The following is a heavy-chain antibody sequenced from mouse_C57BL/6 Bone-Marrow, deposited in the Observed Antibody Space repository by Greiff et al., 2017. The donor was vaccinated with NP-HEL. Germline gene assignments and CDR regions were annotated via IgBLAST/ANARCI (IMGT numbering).Heavy chain of an antibody. D-gene: IGHD1-1*01. CDR1: GFTFSDYG. CDR3: ARGHNYYGSSYWYFDV. J-gene: IGHJ1*03. Sequence: VQLKESGGGLVKPGGSLKLSCAASGFTFSDYGMHWVRQAPEKGLEWVAYISSGSSTIYYADTVKGRFTISRDNAKNTLFLQMTSLRSEDTAMYYCARGHNYYGSSYWYFDVWGTGTTVTVSS. V-gene: IGHV5-17*01. CDR2: ISSGSSTI.